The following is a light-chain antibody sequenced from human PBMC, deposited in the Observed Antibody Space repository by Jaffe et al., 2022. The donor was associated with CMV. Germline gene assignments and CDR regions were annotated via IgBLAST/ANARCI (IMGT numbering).Light chain of an antibody. V-gene: IGKV1-39*01. CDR2: AES. J-gene: IGKJ3*01. Sequence: DIQMTQSPSSLSAFVGDRVTITCRSSQSISTYLNWYQQKPGKAPKLLIYAESTLESGVPSRFSGTGSGTEFTLTIASLQPEDFATYYCQESHSFPSFTFGPGTKVEIK. CDR1: QSISTY. CDR3: QESHSFPSFT.